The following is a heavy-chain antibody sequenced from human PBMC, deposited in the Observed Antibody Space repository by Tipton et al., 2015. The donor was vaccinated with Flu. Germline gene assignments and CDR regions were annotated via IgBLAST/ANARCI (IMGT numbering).Heavy chain of an antibody. CDR3: ARSTYHYGSGSSDY. V-gene: IGHV4-38-2*01. CDR1: GDSIGINYY. CDR2: IHRSGNT. Sequence: TLSLTCSVSGDSIGINYYWGWIRQPPGEGLEWIGNIHRSGNTYHNPSLKSRVTMSVDSSKNQFSQRLSSVTAADTAVYYCARSTYHYGSGSSDYWGQGTLVTVSS. J-gene: IGHJ4*02. D-gene: IGHD3-10*01.